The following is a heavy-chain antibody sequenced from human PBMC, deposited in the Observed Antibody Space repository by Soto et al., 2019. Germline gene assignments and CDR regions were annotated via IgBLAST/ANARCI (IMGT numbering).Heavy chain of an antibody. V-gene: IGHV1-3*04. CDR2: INTGNGDT. J-gene: IGHJ3*02. D-gene: IGHD2-8*01. Sequence: QVQLVQSGAEVKQPGASVKVSCKSSGYTFTHYAMHWVRQAPGQGLEWLGWINTGNGDTGFSQKFQGRVSITMDTAASTTYVELSSLISEDTAVYYCTRQGDSRVLRDTFDIWGQGTVVTVAS. CDR3: TRQGDSRVLRDTFDI. CDR1: GYTFTHYA.